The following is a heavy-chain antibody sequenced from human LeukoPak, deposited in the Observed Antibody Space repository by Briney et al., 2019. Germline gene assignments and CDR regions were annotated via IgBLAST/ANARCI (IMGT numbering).Heavy chain of an antibody. V-gene: IGHV4-31*03. Sequence: SQTLSLTCTVSGGSISSGGYYWSWIRQHPGKGLEWIGYIYYSGSTYYNPSLKSRVTISVDTSKNQFSLKLSSVTAADTAMYYCARGLYSLAAADYWGQGTLVTVSS. CDR2: IYYSGST. J-gene: IGHJ4*02. CDR3: ARGLYSLAAADY. D-gene: IGHD6-13*01. CDR1: GGSISSGGYY.